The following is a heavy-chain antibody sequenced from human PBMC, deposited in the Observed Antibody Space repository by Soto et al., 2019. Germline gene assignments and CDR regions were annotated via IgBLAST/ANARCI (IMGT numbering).Heavy chain of an antibody. CDR3: ARVHSSWYQEDY. Sequence: ASVKVSWKTSGYTFTRYGISWVRQAPGQGLEWMGWISAYNGNTNYAQKLQGRVTMTTDTSTSTAYMELRSLRSDDTAVYYCARVHSSWYQEDYWGQGTLVTGSS. CDR1: GYTFTRYG. V-gene: IGHV1-18*01. J-gene: IGHJ4*02. CDR2: ISAYNGNT. D-gene: IGHD6-13*01.